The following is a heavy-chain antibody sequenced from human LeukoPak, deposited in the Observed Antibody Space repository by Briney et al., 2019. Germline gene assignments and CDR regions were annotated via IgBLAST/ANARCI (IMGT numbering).Heavy chain of an antibody. D-gene: IGHD6-19*01. CDR3: TKLKGWYGEGFFDY. V-gene: IGHV3-53*01. J-gene: IGHJ4*02. Sequence: GGSLRLSCAASGFTVSSDYMSWVRQPAGKGLEWVSVLYSGGATFYADSVKGRFTISRDTSKNTLYLQMNDLRVDDTAVYYCTKLKGWYGEGFFDYWGQGTLVTVSS. CDR2: LYSGGAT. CDR1: GFTVSSDY.